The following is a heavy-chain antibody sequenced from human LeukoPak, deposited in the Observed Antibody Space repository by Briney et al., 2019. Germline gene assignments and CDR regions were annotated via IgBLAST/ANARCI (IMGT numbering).Heavy chain of an antibody. V-gene: IGHV4-34*01. J-gene: IGHJ6*02. CDR1: GGSFCGYY. CDR3: ARGKKGPREYYGMDV. CDR2: INHSGSN. Sequence: SETLSLTCAVYGGSFCGYYWSWIRQPPGKGLEWIGEINHSGSNNYNPPLKRRVTMSVETSKKQFSLKLNSVTAADTAVYYCARGKKGPREYYGMDVWGQGATVTVSS.